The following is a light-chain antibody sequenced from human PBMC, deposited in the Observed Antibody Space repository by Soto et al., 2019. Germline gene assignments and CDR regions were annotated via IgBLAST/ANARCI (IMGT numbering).Light chain of an antibody. CDR2: DAS. CDR3: QQRHMWPIT. CDR1: QSVGSY. J-gene: IGKJ5*01. Sequence: EILLTQSPDTLSLSPGERATLSCRASQSVGSYLAWYQQRPGQTPRLLIYDASNRATGIPPRFSGSGSGTDFTLTISSLEPEDSAVYYCQQRHMWPITFGQGTRLEIK. V-gene: IGKV3-11*01.